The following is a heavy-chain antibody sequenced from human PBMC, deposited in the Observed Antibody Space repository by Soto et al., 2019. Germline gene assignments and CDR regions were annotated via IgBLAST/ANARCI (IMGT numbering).Heavy chain of an antibody. Sequence: QVQLQQWGAGLLKPSETLSLTCAVYGGSFSGYYWSWIRQPPGKGLEWIGEINHSGSTNYNPSLKRRVNISVEASKNQFSPKLSSVTAADTAVYYCARVAWTSCSFGYWGQGTLVTVSS. J-gene: IGHJ4*02. CDR3: ARVAWTSCSFGY. CDR2: INHSGST. V-gene: IGHV4-34*01. CDR1: GGSFSGYY. D-gene: IGHD2-2*01.